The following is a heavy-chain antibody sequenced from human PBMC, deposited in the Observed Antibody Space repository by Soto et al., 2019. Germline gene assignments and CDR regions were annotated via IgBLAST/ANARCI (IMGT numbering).Heavy chain of an antibody. CDR3: ATSLQQLVRDYFDY. CDR1: GYTFTSYG. V-gene: IGHV1-3*01. J-gene: IGHJ4*02. Sequence: ASVKVSCKASGYTFTSYGISWVRQAPGQGLEWMGWINAGNGNTKYSQKFQGRVTITRDTSASTAYMELSSLRSEDTAVYYCATSLQQLVRDYFDYWGQGTLVTVSS. D-gene: IGHD6-13*01. CDR2: INAGNGNT.